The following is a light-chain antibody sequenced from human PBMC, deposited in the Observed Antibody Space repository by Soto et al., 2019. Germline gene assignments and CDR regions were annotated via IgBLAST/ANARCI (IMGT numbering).Light chain of an antibody. J-gene: IGKJ4*01. CDR1: QSVSSY. CDR3: QQRSIWPLT. V-gene: IGKV3-11*01. CDR2: GAS. Sequence: EIVLTQSPATLSLSPGERATLSCRASQSVSSYLAWYQQKPGQAPRLLIYGASNRATGIPARFSGSRSGTDFTLTISSLESEDFAVYYCQQRSIWPLTFGGGTKVEIK.